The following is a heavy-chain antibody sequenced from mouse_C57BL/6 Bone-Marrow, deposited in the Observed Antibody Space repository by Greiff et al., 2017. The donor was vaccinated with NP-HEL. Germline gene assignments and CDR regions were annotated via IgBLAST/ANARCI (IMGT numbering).Heavy chain of an antibody. CDR2: VDPENGDT. J-gene: IGHJ2*01. D-gene: IGHD6-2*01. CDR1: GFNIKDDY. Sequence: EVQLQEPGAELVRPGASVKLSCTASGFNIKDDYMHWVKQRPEQGLEWIGWVDPENGDTEYASKFQGKATITADTSSNTAYLQLSSLTSEDTAVYYCTTWGSLWYFDYWGQGTTLTVSS. V-gene: IGHV14-4*01. CDR3: TTWGSLWYFDY.